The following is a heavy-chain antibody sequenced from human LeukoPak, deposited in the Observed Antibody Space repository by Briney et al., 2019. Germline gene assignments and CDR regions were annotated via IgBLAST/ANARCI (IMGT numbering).Heavy chain of an antibody. CDR1: GGSISSSNW. D-gene: IGHD1-26*01. CDR3: ARVGVGATTGGLDY. V-gene: IGHV4-4*02. J-gene: IGHJ4*02. Sequence: SGTLSHTCAVSGGSISSSNWWSWVRQPPGKGLEWIGEIYHSGSTNYNPSLKSRVTISVDKSKNQFSLKLSSVTAADTAVYYCARVGVGATTGGLDYWGQGTLVTVSS. CDR2: IYHSGST.